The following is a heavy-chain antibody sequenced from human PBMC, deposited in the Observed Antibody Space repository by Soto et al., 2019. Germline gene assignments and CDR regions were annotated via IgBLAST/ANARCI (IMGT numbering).Heavy chain of an antibody. CDR3: AREPPGYCSSSSCYDYYFDY. Sequence: QVQLVQSGAEVKKPAASVKVSCKASGYTFTSYDISWVRQAPGQGLEWMGWISAYNGNTNYAQKLQGRVTMTTDTSTSTAYMELRSLRSDDTAVYYCAREPPGYCSSSSCYDYYFDYWGQGTLVTVSS. CDR2: ISAYNGNT. J-gene: IGHJ4*02. D-gene: IGHD2-2*01. V-gene: IGHV1-18*01. CDR1: GYTFTSYD.